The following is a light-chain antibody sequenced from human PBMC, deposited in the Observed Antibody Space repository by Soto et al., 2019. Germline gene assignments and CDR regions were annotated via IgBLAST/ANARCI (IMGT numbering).Light chain of an antibody. J-gene: IGKJ1*01. Sequence: DIVMTQSPDSLAVSLGESATINCKSSQIVLYSSNNKNYLAWYQQKPGQPPKLLIYWASTRESGVPDRFSGSGSGTDFTLTISSLQAEDVAVYYCQQYYSTPRWTFGQGTKVDIK. CDR3: QQYYSTPRWT. CDR1: QIVLYSSNNKNY. CDR2: WAS. V-gene: IGKV4-1*01.